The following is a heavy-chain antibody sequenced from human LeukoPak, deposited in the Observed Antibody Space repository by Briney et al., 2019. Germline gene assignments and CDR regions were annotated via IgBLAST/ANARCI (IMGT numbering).Heavy chain of an antibody. D-gene: IGHD1-26*01. CDR1: GDSVSSGSYY. CDR2: INHSGST. Sequence: SETLSLTCTVSGDSVSSGSYYWSWIRQPPGKGLEWIGEINHSGSTNYNPSLKSRVTISVDTSKNQFSLKLSSVTAADTAVYYCAREGARYGMDVWGQGTTVTVSS. V-gene: IGHV4-39*07. CDR3: AREGARYGMDV. J-gene: IGHJ6*02.